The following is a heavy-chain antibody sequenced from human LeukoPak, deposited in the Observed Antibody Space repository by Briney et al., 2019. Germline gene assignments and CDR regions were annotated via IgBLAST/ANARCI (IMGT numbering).Heavy chain of an antibody. V-gene: IGHV3-48*02. CDR1: EFTLSSYS. CDR3: ARNPGSYAFFNY. D-gene: IGHD1-26*01. Sequence: GGSLRLSCTASEFTLSSYSMNWVRQAPVKGLEWVSYISGNSNTIYYAGSVKGRFTISRDNAKDSLYLQMNSLTDEDSAVYYCARNPGSYAFFNYWGQGTLVTVS. J-gene: IGHJ4*02. CDR2: ISGNSNTI.